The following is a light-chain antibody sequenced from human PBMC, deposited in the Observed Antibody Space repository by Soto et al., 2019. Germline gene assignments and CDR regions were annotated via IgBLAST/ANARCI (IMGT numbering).Light chain of an antibody. Sequence: EIVMTQSPATLSVSPGDKATLSCRASQSVSARLAWYKHKPGQPPRLLISDVFNRASGVAERFSGSGSETDFTLIIRRLEPEDSALYYCQHYQGGHPIAFGQGTRLEI. CDR3: QHYQGGHPIA. V-gene: IGKV3D-15*01. J-gene: IGKJ5*01. CDR1: QSVSAR. CDR2: DVF.